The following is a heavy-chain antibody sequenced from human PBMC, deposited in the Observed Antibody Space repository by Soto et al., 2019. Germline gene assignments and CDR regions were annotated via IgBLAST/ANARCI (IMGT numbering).Heavy chain of an antibody. D-gene: IGHD6-19*01. J-gene: IGHJ6*02. CDR1: GGTFSSYA. CDR3: ARGQLYSSGWYDYYYYGMDV. CDR2: IIPIFGTA. V-gene: IGHV1-69*06. Sequence: QVQLVQSGAEVKKPGSSVKVSCKASGGTFSSYAISWVRQAPGQGLEWMGGIIPIFGTANYAQKFQGRVTITADKSMSTAYMELSSLSCEETAVYYCARGQLYSSGWYDYYYYGMDVWGQGTTVTVSS.